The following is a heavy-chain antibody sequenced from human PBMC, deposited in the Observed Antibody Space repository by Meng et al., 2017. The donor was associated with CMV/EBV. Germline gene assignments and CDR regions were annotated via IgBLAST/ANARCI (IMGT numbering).Heavy chain of an antibody. D-gene: IGHD6-13*01. CDR1: RNTFTGYY. Sequence: QVSLVESGAEGKKPWASGKFSCKASRNTFTGYYMHWVRQAPGQGREWMGWINPNSGGTNYAQKFQGRVTMTRDTSISTAYMELSRLRSDDTAVYYCARQHNSSSWIINWFDPWGQGTLVTVSS. J-gene: IGHJ5*02. CDR3: ARQHNSSSWIINWFDP. CDR2: INPNSGGT. V-gene: IGHV1-2*02.